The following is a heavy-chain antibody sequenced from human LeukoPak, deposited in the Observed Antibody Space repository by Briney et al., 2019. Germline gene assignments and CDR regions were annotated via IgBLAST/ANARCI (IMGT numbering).Heavy chain of an antibody. D-gene: IGHD1-26*01. J-gene: IGHJ3*02. Sequence: GGSLRLSCTASGFTFSAYDMHWIRQVPGEGLEWVSAIDNAGDTRYPGSVKGRFTVSRENGRNSLYLQMNSLRAEDTAVYYCAREASGYSGSTRVDAFDIWGRGTMVTVS. CDR3: AREASGYSGSTRVDAFDI. V-gene: IGHV3-13*01. CDR1: GFTFSAYD. CDR2: IDNAGDT.